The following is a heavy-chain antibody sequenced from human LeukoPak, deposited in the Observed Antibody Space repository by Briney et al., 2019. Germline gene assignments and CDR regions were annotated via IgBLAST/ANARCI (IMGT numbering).Heavy chain of an antibody. CDR1: GFTFGDYA. J-gene: IGHJ4*02. V-gene: IGHV3-49*04. Sequence: GGSLRLSCTASGFTFGDYAMSWVCQAPGKGLEWVGFIRSKAYGGTTEYAASVKGRFTISGDDSKSIAYLQMNSLKTEDTAVYYCTRVVPAAIQLDYWGQGTLVTVSS. CDR2: IRSKAYGGTT. CDR3: TRVVPAAIQLDY. D-gene: IGHD2-2*02.